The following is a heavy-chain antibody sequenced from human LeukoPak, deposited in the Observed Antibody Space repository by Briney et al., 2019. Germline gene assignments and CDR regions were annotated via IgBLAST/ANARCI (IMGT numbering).Heavy chain of an antibody. CDR2: ISSSWGTT. CDR3: AKDRNAWPTNFDS. D-gene: IGHD5-24*01. Sequence: GGSLTLSCAPSGFTFRTYAVNWVRQAPGKGLEGVSAISSSWGTTQYADSVKGRFSISRDNSKNTLYLRMNSLRAEDTAIYYCAKDRNAWPTNFDSWGQGALVTVSA. V-gene: IGHV3-23*01. J-gene: IGHJ4*02. CDR1: GFTFRTYA.